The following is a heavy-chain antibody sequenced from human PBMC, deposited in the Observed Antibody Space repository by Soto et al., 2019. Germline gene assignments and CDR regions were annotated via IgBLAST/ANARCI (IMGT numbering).Heavy chain of an antibody. V-gene: IGHV4-4*02. CDR2: IYHSGTT. CDR1: GGSISSNNW. D-gene: IGHD1-26*01. CDR3: AREASRVVGATTFDY. J-gene: IGHJ4*02. Sequence: SETLSLTCAVSGGSISSNNWWSWVRQPPGKGLEWIGEIYHSGTTNYNPSLKSRVTISVDRSKNQFSLKLSSVTAADTAVSYCAREASRVVGATTFDYWGQGTLVT.